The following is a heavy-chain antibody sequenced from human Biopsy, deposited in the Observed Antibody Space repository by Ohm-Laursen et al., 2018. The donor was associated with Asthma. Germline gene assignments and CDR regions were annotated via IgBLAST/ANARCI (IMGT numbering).Heavy chain of an antibody. V-gene: IGHV1-69*13. CDR1: GDSFSNYA. J-gene: IGHJ6*02. Sequence: ASVKVSCKPSGDSFSNYAISWVRQAPGQGLEWMGGLIPVLGTPDHAQMFEGRVTITAGESTSTAYMELSSLSSEDTAVYYCARGYSGSDRIVYYYSGLEVWGQGTTVTVSS. D-gene: IGHD5-12*01. CDR3: ARGYSGSDRIVYYYSGLEV. CDR2: LIPVLGTP.